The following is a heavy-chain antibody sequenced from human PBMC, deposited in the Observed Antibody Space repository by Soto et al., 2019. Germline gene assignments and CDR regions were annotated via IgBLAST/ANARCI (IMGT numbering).Heavy chain of an antibody. J-gene: IGHJ6*02. CDR1: GFTFSGYA. V-gene: IGHV3-64D*06. CDR2: INRDGTFT. Sequence: GGSLRLSCSASGFTFSGYAMRWVRQSPGKGLEHFSLINRDGTFTFYADSVKGRFTIARDNSKNTLYLQMNSLGGDDTAVYYCVKDHPSLEVWGQGTTVTVSS. D-gene: IGHD3-10*01. CDR3: VKDHPSLEV.